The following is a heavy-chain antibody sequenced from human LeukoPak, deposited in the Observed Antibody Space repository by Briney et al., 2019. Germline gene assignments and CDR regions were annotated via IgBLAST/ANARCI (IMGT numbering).Heavy chain of an antibody. Sequence: PSETLSLTCTVSGGSISSGGYYWSWIRQHPGKGLEWIGYIYYSGSTYYNPSLKSRVTISVDTSKNQFSLKLSSVTAADTAVYYCARVSRVVPAAMPGPYFDYWGQGTLVTVSS. D-gene: IGHD2-2*01. V-gene: IGHV4-31*03. CDR1: GGSISSGGYY. CDR3: ARVSRVVPAAMPGPYFDY. J-gene: IGHJ4*02. CDR2: IYYSGST.